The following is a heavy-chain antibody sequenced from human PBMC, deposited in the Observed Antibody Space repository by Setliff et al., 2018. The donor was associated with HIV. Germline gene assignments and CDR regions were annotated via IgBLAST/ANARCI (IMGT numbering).Heavy chain of an antibody. D-gene: IGHD5-12*01. J-gene: IGHJ4*02. CDR2: MNPNSGNT. CDR1: GFTFSIYD. Sequence: ASVKVSCKASGFTFSIYDINWVRQATGQGLQWMGWMNPNSGNTGYARKFQGRVTMTRNTSISTAYMELSSLISEDTAVYYCARGRDGYKPEPFDSWGQGTLVTVS. V-gene: IGHV1-8*02. CDR3: ARGRDGYKPEPFDS.